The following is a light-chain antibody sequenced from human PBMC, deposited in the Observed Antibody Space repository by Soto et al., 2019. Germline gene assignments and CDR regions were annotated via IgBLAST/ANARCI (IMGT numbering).Light chain of an antibody. CDR3: GSYAGSNTVI. CDR1: SSDVGRFNL. V-gene: IGLV2-23*01. Sequence: QSALTQPASVSGSPGQSITISCTGTSSDVGRFNLVSWYQQHPGKAPKLMIYEGTKRPSGLSNRFSGSKSGNTASLTISGLQAEDEADYYCGSYAGSNTVIFGGGTKLTVL. J-gene: IGLJ2*01. CDR2: EGT.